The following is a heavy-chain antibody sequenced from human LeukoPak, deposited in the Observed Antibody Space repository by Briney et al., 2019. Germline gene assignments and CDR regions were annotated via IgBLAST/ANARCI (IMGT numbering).Heavy chain of an antibody. CDR1: GGPFSDYY. CDR3: ARVRRGYPYGGNAFDI. CDR2: INHRVNT. D-gene: IGHD5-18*01. V-gene: IGHV4-34*01. J-gene: IGHJ3*02. Sequence: SETLSLTCAAYGGPFSDYYWSWIRRPPGKGGEGMGEINHRVNTNYNPSLKSRVTISADTCENQFALRLSSVTAADKAVYYCARVRRGYPYGGNAFDIWGHGTLVTVSS.